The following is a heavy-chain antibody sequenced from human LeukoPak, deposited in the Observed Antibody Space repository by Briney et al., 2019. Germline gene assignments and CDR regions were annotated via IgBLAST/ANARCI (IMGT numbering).Heavy chain of an antibody. Sequence: GGFLRLSCAASGFTFDDYAMHWVRQVPGKGLEWVSGITWNGGTIVYADSVRGRFSISRDNAENSLYLQMDGLRAEDTALYYCVKDRSSNWRYYFDDWGQGTLVTVSS. D-gene: IGHD2-2*01. CDR2: ITWNGGTI. V-gene: IGHV3-9*01. J-gene: IGHJ4*02. CDR3: VKDRSSNWRYYFDD. CDR1: GFTFDDYA.